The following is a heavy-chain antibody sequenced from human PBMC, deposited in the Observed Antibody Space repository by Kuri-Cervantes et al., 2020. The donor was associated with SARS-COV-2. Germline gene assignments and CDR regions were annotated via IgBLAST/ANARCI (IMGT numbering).Heavy chain of an antibody. CDR1: GGSISSNW. Sequence: SQTLSLTCVVSGGSISSNWWTWVRHPPGKGLEWIGEIYHSGSTNYSPSLGGRATISLDKSKNLFSLNVYSVTAADTAVYYCARGLMGYCTGGVCPTRIDPWGQGTLVTVSS. CDR2: IYHSGST. J-gene: IGHJ5*02. D-gene: IGHD2-8*02. V-gene: IGHV4-4*02. CDR3: ARGLMGYCTGGVCPTRIDP.